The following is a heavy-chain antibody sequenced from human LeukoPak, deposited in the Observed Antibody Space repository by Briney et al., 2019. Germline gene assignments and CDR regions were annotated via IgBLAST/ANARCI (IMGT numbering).Heavy chain of an antibody. CDR3: ARGLKYYYDSSGYYFDY. V-gene: IGHV4-34*01. J-gene: IGHJ4*02. Sequence: SETLSLTCVVYGGSFSGYYWSWIRQPPGKGLEWIGEINHSGSTNYNPSLKSRVTISVDTSKNQFSLKLSSVTAAGTAVYYCARGLKYYYDSSGYYFDYWGQGTLVTVSS. CDR2: INHSGST. CDR1: GGSFSGYY. D-gene: IGHD3-22*01.